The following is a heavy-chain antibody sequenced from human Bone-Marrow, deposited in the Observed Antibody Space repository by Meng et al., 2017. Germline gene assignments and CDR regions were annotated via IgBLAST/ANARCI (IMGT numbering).Heavy chain of an antibody. V-gene: IGHV4-4*02. CDR3: ARVRVEYWYFDL. Sequence: LLREAGRGLVKPSGTLPLTCAVAGGSFSSSNWWSWVRQPPGKGLEWIGEIYHSGSTNYNPSLKSRVTISVDKSKNQFSLKLSSVTAADTAVYYCARVRVEYWYFDLWGRGTLVTVSS. CDR2: IYHSGST. J-gene: IGHJ2*01. CDR1: GGSFSSSNW.